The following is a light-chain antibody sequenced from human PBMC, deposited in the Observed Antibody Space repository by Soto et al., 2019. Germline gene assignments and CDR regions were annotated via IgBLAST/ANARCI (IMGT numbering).Light chain of an antibody. J-gene: IGLJ3*02. CDR1: SSNIGAGYD. V-gene: IGLV1-40*01. CDR2: GTS. CDR3: QSYDSSLSAWV. Sequence: QSVLTQPPSVSGAPGQRVTISCTGSSSNIGAGYDVHWYQQLPGTAPKLLIYGTSNRPSGVPDRFSGSKSATSASLAITGLQAEDEAEYYCQSYDSSLSAWVFGGGTKVTV.